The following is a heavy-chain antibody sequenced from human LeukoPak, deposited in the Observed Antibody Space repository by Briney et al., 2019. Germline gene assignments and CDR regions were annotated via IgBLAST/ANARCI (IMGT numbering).Heavy chain of an antibody. V-gene: IGHV1-2*02. CDR2: INPNSGGT. J-gene: IGHJ6*03. Sequence: ASVKVSCKASGYTFTGYYMHWVRQAPGQGLEWMGWINPNSGGTNYAQKFQGRVTMTRDTSISTAYMELSSLRSEDTAVYYCARRYYDILTGYYGDYYYYYMDVWGKGTTVTVSS. CDR1: GYTFTGYY. D-gene: IGHD3-9*01. CDR3: ARRYYDILTGYYGDYYYYYMDV.